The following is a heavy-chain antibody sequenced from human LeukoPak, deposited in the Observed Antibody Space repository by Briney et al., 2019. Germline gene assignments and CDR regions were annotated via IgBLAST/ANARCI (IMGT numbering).Heavy chain of an antibody. CDR3: ARTQAVTIFGVVTLGYYGMDV. V-gene: IGHV1-69*10. D-gene: IGHD3-3*01. CDR2: IIPIFGIA. J-gene: IGHJ6*02. CDR1: GGTFISYA. Sequence: ASVKVSCKASGGTFISYAISWVRQAPGQGLEWMGGIIPIFGIANYARKFQGRVTITADKSTSTAYMELSSLRSEDTAVYCCARTQAVTIFGVVTLGYYGMDVWGQGTTVTVSS.